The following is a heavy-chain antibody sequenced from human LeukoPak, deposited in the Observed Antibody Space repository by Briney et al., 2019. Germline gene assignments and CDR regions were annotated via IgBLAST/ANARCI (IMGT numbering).Heavy chain of an antibody. CDR1: GYTFTSYD. J-gene: IGHJ4*02. D-gene: IGHD3-10*01. V-gene: IGHV1-8*01. CDR2: MNPNSGNT. CDR3: ARGLELLWFGELFPLDY. Sequence: GASVKVSCRASGYTFTSYDINWVRQATGQGLEWMGWMNPNSGNTGYAQKFQGRVTMTRNTSISTAYMELSSLRSEDTAVYYCARGLELLWFGELFPLDYWGQGTLVTVSS.